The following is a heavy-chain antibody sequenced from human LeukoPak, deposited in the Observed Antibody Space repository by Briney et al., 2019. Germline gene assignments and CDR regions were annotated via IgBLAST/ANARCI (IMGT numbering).Heavy chain of an antibody. D-gene: IGHD1-20*01. V-gene: IGHV3-30*02. J-gene: IGHJ6*03. CDR2: IRYDGSNK. Sequence: GGSLRLSCAASGFTFSSYGMHWVRQAPGKGLEWVAFIRYDGSNKYYADSVKGRFTISRDNSKNTLYLHVNSLRPEDTAVYYCAKFMGYNWNDPPSYYYYYMDVWGKGTTVTISS. CDR1: GFTFSSYG. CDR3: AKFMGYNWNDPPSYYYYYMDV.